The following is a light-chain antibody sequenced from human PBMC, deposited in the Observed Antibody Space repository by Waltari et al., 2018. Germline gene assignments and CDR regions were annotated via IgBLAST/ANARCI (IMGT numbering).Light chain of an antibody. Sequence: IQLTQSPSSLSASVGDRVTIVCRASQDINNDLAWYKQKPGKAPKLLIYYASSLQSGVPSRFSGSGSGTDFTLTISSLQPEDFATYHCQHFKTYPITFGQGTRLEIK. CDR2: YAS. CDR1: QDINND. V-gene: IGKV1-13*02. J-gene: IGKJ5*01. CDR3: QHFKTYPIT.